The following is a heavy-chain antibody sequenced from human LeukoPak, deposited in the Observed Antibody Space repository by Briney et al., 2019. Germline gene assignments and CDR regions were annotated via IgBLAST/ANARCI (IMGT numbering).Heavy chain of an antibody. J-gene: IGHJ4*02. V-gene: IGHV3-23*01. CDR1: GFTFSSYA. CDR2: ISCSGGST. CDR3: ARHLPLYYYDSSGYGKPGVEFDY. D-gene: IGHD3-22*01. Sequence: GGSLRLSCAASGFTFSSYAMSWVRQAPGKGLEWVSAISCSGGSTYYADSVKGRFTISRDNSKNTLYLQMNSLRAEDTAVYYCARHLPLYYYDSSGYGKPGVEFDYWGQGTLVTVSS.